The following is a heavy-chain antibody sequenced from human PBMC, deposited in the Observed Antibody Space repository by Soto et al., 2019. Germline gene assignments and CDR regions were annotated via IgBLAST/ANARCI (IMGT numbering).Heavy chain of an antibody. CDR1: GFTFSSYA. Sequence: PGGSLRLSCAASGFTFSSYAMSWVRQAPGKGLEWVSAISGSGGSTYYADSVKGRFTISRDNSKNTLYLQMNSLRAGDTAVYYCAKAASLPSITMVSGAFDIWGQGTMVTVSS. J-gene: IGHJ3*02. CDR2: ISGSGGST. CDR3: AKAASLPSITMVSGAFDI. V-gene: IGHV3-23*01. D-gene: IGHD3-10*01.